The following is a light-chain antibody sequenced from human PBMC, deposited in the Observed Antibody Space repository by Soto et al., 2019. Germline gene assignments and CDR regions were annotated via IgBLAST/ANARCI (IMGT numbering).Light chain of an antibody. CDR1: SGSVSTSNY. J-gene: IGLJ3*02. Sequence: QAVVTQEPSFAVSPGGTVTLTCGLSSGSVSTSNYPSWYQQTPGQTPRTLVYSTNTRSSGVPDRFSGSILGNKAALTITGAQAEDESDYYWVLYVGSGILVFGGGTKLTVL. CDR2: STN. CDR3: VLYVGSGILV. V-gene: IGLV8-61*01.